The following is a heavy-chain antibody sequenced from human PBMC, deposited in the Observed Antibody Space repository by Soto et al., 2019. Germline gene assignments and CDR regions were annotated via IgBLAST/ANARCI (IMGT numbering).Heavy chain of an antibody. CDR2: INPNSGGT. Sequence: GASVKVSCKASGYTFTGYYMHWVRQAPGQGLEWMGWINPNSGGTNYAQKFQGRVTMTRDTSISTAYMELSRLRSDDTAVYYCASPYSSGWYISYAFDIWGQGTMVTVSS. J-gene: IGHJ3*02. V-gene: IGHV1-2*02. CDR1: GYTFTGYY. CDR3: ASPYSSGWYISYAFDI. D-gene: IGHD6-19*01.